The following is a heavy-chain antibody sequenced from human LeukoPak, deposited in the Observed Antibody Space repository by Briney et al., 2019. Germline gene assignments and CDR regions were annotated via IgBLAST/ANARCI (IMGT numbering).Heavy chain of an antibody. CDR1: GGSFSGYY. D-gene: IGHD3-22*01. Sequence: PSETLSLTCAVYGGSFSGYYWSWIRQPPGKGLEWIGEINHSGSTNYNPSLKSRVTISVDTSKNQFSLKLSSVTAADTAVYYCAKDHSFFNMIVVVLDAFDIWGQGTMVTVPS. CDR3: AKDHSFFNMIVVVLDAFDI. CDR2: INHSGST. J-gene: IGHJ3*02. V-gene: IGHV4-34*01.